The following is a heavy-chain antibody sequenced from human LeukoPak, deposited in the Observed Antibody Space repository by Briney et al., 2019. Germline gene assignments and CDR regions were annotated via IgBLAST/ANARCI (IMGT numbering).Heavy chain of an antibody. CDR2: IYPGDFDT. CDR3: ARLKVVVAASSFDY. V-gene: IGHV5-51*01. CDR1: GYSFPTYW. J-gene: IGHJ4*02. Sequence: GESLKISCKGSGYSFPTYWIAWVRQMPGKGLEWMGIIYPGDFDTRYSPSFQGQVTISADKSISTAYLQWSSLKASDTAMYYCARLKVVVAASSFDYWGQGTLVTVSS. D-gene: IGHD2-15*01.